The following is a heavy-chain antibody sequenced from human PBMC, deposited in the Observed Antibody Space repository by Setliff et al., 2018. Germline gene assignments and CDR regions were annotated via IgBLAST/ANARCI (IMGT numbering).Heavy chain of an antibody. CDR3: TTDWSRGDSGNYLRLDY. CDR1: GFTFTNYW. J-gene: IGHJ4*02. CDR2: IKQDESEK. Sequence: GSLRLSCAASGFTFTNYWINWVRQAPGKGLEWVANIKQDESEKHYVGSVKGRFTISRDNAKNSLYLQMNSLKTEDTALYYCTTDWSRGDSGNYLRLDYWGPGTLVTVSS. V-gene: IGHV3-7*03. D-gene: IGHD3-10*01.